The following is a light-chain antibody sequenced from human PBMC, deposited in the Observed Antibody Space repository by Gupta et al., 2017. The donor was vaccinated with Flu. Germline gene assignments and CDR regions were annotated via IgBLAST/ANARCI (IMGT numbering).Light chain of an antibody. J-gene: IGKJ1*01. Sequence: ETVLTQSPGTLSLSPGERATLSCRASQSVSSNYLAWYQQKPGQAPRVLIYGADIRATGIPDRFTGSGSGTDFTLTISRLELEDFAVYYCQQDGELLRTFGPGTKVEIK. CDR3: QQDGELLRT. V-gene: IGKV3-20*01. CDR1: QSVSSNY. CDR2: GAD.